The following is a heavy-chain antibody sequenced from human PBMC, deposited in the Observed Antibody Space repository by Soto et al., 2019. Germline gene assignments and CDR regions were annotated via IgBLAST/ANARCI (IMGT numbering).Heavy chain of an antibody. Sequence: EVQLLESGGGLVQPGGSLRLSCATSGFTFSSYSMTWVRQAPGKGLEWVSTISGSGSRTYYADPVKGQFTISIDNSQNTLYLRVNSLRAEDKAVYYSAKANSRGSHGEYWGKGTLVSVSS. CDR1: GFTFSSYS. CDR3: AKANSRGSHGEY. J-gene: IGHJ4*02. V-gene: IGHV3-23*01. CDR2: ISGSGSRT. D-gene: IGHD1-26*01.